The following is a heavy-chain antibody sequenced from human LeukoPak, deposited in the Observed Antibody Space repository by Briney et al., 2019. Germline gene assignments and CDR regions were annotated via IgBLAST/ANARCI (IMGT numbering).Heavy chain of an antibody. CDR1: GYIFTSYA. D-gene: IGHD3-22*01. CDR2: INAGNGNT. Sequence: ASVKVSCKASGYIFTSYAMHWVRQAPGQRLEWMGWINAGNGNTKYSQKFQGRVTITRDTSASTAYMELSSLRSEDTAVYYCARGCYYDSSLEDDTCKYFQHWGQGTLVTVSS. CDR3: ARGCYYDSSLEDDTCKYFQH. J-gene: IGHJ1*01. V-gene: IGHV1-3*01.